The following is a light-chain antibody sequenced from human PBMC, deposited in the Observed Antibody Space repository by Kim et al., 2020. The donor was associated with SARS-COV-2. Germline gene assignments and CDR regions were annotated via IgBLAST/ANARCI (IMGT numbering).Light chain of an antibody. CDR2: EVS. CDR3: TSYAGSNSFV. J-gene: IGLJ1*01. V-gene: IGLV2-8*01. Sequence: GPSVTISCTGTSSDVGCYNYVSWYQQHPGKAPKLMIYEVSKRPSGVPDRFSGSKSGNTASLTVSGLQAEDEADYYCTSYAGSNSFVVGTGTKVTV. CDR1: SSDVGCYNY.